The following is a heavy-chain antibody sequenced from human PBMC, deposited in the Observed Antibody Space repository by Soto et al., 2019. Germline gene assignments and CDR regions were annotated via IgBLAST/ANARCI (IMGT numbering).Heavy chain of an antibody. CDR1: GYTLTSYA. V-gene: IGHV1-3*01. D-gene: IGHD3-3*01. CDR3: AGLYDFWSGSIVY. Sequence: ASVKVCCKASGYTLTSYAMHWVRQAPGQRLEWMGWINAGNGNTKYSQKFQGRVTITRDTSASTAYMELSSLRSEDTAVYYCAGLYDFWSGSIVYWGQGTLVTVSS. CDR2: INAGNGNT. J-gene: IGHJ4*02.